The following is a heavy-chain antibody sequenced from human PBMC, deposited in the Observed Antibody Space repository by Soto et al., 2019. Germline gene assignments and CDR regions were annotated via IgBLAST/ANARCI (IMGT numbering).Heavy chain of an antibody. Sequence: SETLSLTCTVSGGSISSYYWSWIRQPPGKGLEWIGYIYYSGSTNYNPSLKSRVTISVDTSKNQFSLKLSSVTAADTAVDYCARDWDGYNNWFDPWGQGTLVTVSS. V-gene: IGHV4-59*01. CDR3: ARDWDGYNNWFDP. J-gene: IGHJ5*02. CDR1: GGSISSYY. CDR2: IYYSGST. D-gene: IGHD5-12*01.